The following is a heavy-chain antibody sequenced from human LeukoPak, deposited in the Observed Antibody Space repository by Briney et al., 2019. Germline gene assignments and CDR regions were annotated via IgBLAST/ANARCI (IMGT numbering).Heavy chain of an antibody. Sequence: SETLSLTCTVSGGSISSGDYYWSWIRQPPGKGLEWIGYIYYSGSTYYNPSLKSRVTISVDTSKNQFSLKLSSVTAADTAAYYCARVSRDGYNYYYFDYWGQGTLVTVSS. V-gene: IGHV4-30-4*01. CDR2: IYYSGST. CDR3: ARVSRDGYNYYYFDY. J-gene: IGHJ4*02. D-gene: IGHD5-24*01. CDR1: GGSISSGDYY.